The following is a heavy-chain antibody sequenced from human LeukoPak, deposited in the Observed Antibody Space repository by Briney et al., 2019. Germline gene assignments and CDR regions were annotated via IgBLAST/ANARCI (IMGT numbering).Heavy chain of an antibody. CDR1: GYTFTTYG. CDR3: ARGPGQFVRTPPRGWFDP. D-gene: IGHD6-6*01. Sequence: ASVKVSCKASGYTFTTYGFSWVRQAPGQGLEWLGWISAYNGNTNYAQKLQGRVTLTTDTSTSTAYMELRSLRSDDTAVYYCARGPGQFVRTPPRGWFDPWGQGTLVTVSS. V-gene: IGHV1-18*01. J-gene: IGHJ5*02. CDR2: ISAYNGNT.